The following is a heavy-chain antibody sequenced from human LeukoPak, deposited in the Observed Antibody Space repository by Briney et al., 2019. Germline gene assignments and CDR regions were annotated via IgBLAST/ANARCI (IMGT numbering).Heavy chain of an antibody. CDR1: GYTFTGYY. J-gene: IGHJ5*02. CDR2: INPNSGGT. Sequence: SVKVSCKASGYTFTGYYMHWVRQAPGQGLEWMGWINPNSGGTNYAQKFQGRVTMTRDTSISTAYMELSRLRSDDAAVYYCAREPLALRSIAARPGYWFDPWGQGTLVTVSS. V-gene: IGHV1-2*02. D-gene: IGHD6-6*01. CDR3: AREPLALRSIAARPGYWFDP.